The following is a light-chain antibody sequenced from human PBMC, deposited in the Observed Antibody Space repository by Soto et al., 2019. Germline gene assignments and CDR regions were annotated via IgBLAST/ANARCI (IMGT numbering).Light chain of an antibody. CDR2: DVS. Sequence: QSALTQPRSVSGSPGQSVTISCTGTSSDVGGYNYVSWYQQHPGKAPKLMIYDVSERPSGVPDRFSGSKSGNTASLTISGLQAEDEADYYCCSYAGIFTYVFVTGTKLTVL. CDR3: CSYAGIFTYV. CDR1: SSDVGGYNY. J-gene: IGLJ1*01. V-gene: IGLV2-11*01.